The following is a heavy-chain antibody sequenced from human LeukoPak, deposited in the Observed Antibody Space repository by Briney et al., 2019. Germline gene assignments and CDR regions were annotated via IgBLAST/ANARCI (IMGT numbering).Heavy chain of an antibody. Sequence: PGGPLRLSCAAPGFTFRSYSMIWVRQAPGKGLEGVSSISSCSCYIHYADSVKGRFTLSRDNAKNCLYLQMNSLRAEDTAVYYCARASLPYYDSSGYDYWGQGTLVTVSS. J-gene: IGHJ4*02. CDR2: ISSCSCYI. D-gene: IGHD3-22*01. CDR3: ARASLPYYDSSGYDY. CDR1: GFTFRSYS. V-gene: IGHV3-21*01.